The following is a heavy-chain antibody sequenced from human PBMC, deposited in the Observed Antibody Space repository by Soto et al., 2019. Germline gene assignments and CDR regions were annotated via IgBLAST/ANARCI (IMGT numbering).Heavy chain of an antibody. J-gene: IGHJ3*02. Sequence: GGSLRLSCAASGFTFSSYDMHWVRQATGKGLEWVSAIGTAGDTYYPGSVKGRFTISRENAKNSLYLQMNSLRAGDTAVYYCARSDTMVRGDDAFDIWGQGTMVTVSS. D-gene: IGHD3-10*01. CDR3: ARSDTMVRGDDAFDI. V-gene: IGHV3-13*01. CDR2: IGTAGDT. CDR1: GFTFSSYD.